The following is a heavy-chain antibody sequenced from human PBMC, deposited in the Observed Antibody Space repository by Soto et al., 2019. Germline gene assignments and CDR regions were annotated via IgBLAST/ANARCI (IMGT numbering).Heavy chain of an antibody. CDR1: GYTFTSYD. CDR2: MNPNSGNT. D-gene: IGHD2-15*01. CDR3: ARGGYCSGGSCFFYMDV. V-gene: IGHV1-8*01. Sequence: ASVKVSCKASGYTFTSYDINWVRQATGQGLEWMGWMNPNSGNTGYAQKFQGRVTMTRNTSISTAYMELSSLRSEDTAVYYCARGGYCSGGSCFFYMDVWGKGTTVTVSS. J-gene: IGHJ6*03.